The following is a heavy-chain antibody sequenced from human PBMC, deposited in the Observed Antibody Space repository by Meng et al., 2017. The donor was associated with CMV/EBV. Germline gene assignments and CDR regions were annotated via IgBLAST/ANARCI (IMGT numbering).Heavy chain of an antibody. Sequence: GESLKISCAAFGFTFSSYGMHWVRQAPGKGLEWVAFIRYDGSNKYYADSVKGRFTISRDNSKNTLYLQMNSLRAEDTAVYYCAKVCSSTSCYTGDYYYYGMDVWGQGTTVTVSS. D-gene: IGHD2-2*02. CDR2: IRYDGSNK. CDR3: AKVCSSTSCYTGDYYYYGMDV. CDR1: GFTFSSYG. J-gene: IGHJ6*02. V-gene: IGHV3-30*02.